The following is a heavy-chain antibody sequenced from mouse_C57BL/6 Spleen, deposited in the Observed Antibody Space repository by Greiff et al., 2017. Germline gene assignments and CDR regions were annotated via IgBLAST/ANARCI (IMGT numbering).Heavy chain of an antibody. J-gene: IGHJ2*01. Sequence: QVQLQQSGAELVRPGASVTLSCKASGYTFTDYEMHWVKQTPVHGLEWIGAIDPETGGTAYNQKFKGKAILTADKSSSTAYMELRRLTSEDSAVYYCTRWSGSSYPIDYWGQGTTLTVSS. CDR2: IDPETGGT. CDR3: TRWSGSSYPIDY. CDR1: GYTFTDYE. D-gene: IGHD1-1*01. V-gene: IGHV1-15*01.